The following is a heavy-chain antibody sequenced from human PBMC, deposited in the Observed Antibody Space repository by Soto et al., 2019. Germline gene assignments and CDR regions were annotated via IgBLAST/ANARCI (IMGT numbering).Heavy chain of an antibody. CDR2: INAGNGNT. V-gene: IGHV1-3*01. J-gene: IGHJ4*02. D-gene: IGHD3-10*01. CDR1: GYTFTSYA. CDR3: ARGIKSWFRELSIDY. Sequence: ASVKVSCKASGYTFTSYAMHWVRQAPGQRLEWMGWINAGNGNTKYSQKFQGRVTITRDTSASTAYMELSSLRSEDTAVYYCARGIKSWFRELSIDYWGQGTLVTVSS.